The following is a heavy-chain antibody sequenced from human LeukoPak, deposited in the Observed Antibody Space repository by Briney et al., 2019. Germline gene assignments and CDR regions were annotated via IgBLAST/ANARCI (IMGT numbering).Heavy chain of an antibody. J-gene: IGHJ4*02. Sequence: GGSLRLSCAASGFNLSAYYMDWVRQGPGKGLVWVSRLNSEGRGTKYADSVKGRFTISRDDAKNTLYLQMTSLTVEDAAVYYCARTTLETQYFDRWGQGTLVTVSS. CDR3: ARTTLETQYFDR. CDR1: GFNLSAYY. D-gene: IGHD4-23*01. V-gene: IGHV3-74*03. CDR2: LNSEGRGT.